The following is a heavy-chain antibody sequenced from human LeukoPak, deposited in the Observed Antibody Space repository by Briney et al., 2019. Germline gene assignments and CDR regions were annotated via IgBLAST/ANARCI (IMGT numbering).Heavy chain of an antibody. V-gene: IGHV4-31*03. J-gene: IGHJ4*02. D-gene: IGHD3-10*01. CDR1: GGSVNRGGYY. Sequence: SQTLSLTCSVSGGSVNRGGYYWSWIRQHPGKGLEWIGYILYSGNTYYNPSLKSRVTMSVDTSKNQFSLNLSSVTAAVTAVYYCATMCGSGDHRLDYWGQGTLVTVSS. CDR2: ILYSGNT. CDR3: ATMCGSGDHRLDY.